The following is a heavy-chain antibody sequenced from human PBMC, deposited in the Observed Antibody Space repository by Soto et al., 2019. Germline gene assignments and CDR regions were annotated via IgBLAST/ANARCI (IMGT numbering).Heavy chain of an antibody. CDR1: VGSFSGYY. CDR2: INHSGST. D-gene: IGHD6-19*01. Sequence: ETLSLTGAVYVGSFSGYYWRWIRQPPGKGLEWIGEINHSGSTNYNPSLKSRVTISVDTSKNQFSLKLSSVTAADTAVYYCARGRNSGWYGAYYYYGMDVWGQGTAVTVSS. V-gene: IGHV4-34*01. J-gene: IGHJ6*02. CDR3: ARGRNSGWYGAYYYYGMDV.